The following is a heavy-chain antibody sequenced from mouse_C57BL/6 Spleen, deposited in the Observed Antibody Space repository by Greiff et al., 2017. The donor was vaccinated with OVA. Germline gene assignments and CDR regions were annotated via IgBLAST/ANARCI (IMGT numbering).Heavy chain of an antibody. CDR2: IYPGDSDT. V-gene: IGHV1-5*01. J-gene: IGHJ2*01. Sequence: VQLKESGTVLARPGASVKMSCKTSGYTFTSYWMHWVKQRPGQGLEWIGAIYPGDSDTSYNQKFKGKAKLTAVTSASTAYMELSSLTNEDSAVYYCTRYSITTVVASFDYWGQGTTLTVSS. CDR3: TRYSITTVVASFDY. CDR1: GYTFTSYW. D-gene: IGHD1-1*01.